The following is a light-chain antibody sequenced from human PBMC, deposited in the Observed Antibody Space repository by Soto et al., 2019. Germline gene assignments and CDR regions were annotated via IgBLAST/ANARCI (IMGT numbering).Light chain of an antibody. J-gene: IGKJ1*01. CDR1: QSISNW. V-gene: IGKV1-5*03. CDR2: KAS. CDR3: QQYNTYPRT. Sequence: DIQMTQSPSTLSASVGDRVTITCRASQSISNWLAWYQQKPGKAPRLLIHKASNLKSEFPSRFSGSGSGTEFTLTISSLQPDDFATYYCQQYNTYPRTFGQGTKVEIK.